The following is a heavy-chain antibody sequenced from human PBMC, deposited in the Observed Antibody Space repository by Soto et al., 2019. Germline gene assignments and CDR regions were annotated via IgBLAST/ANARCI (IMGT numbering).Heavy chain of an antibody. CDR2: IYTSGST. CDR3: ARDWTARSSSWYLPLEFDP. D-gene: IGHD6-13*01. Sequence: SETLSLTCTVSGGSISSYYWSWIRQPAGKGLEWIGRIYTSGSTNYNPSLKSRVTMSVDTSKNQFSLKLSSVTAADTAVYYCARDWTARSSSWYLPLEFDPWGQGTLVTVSS. J-gene: IGHJ5*02. V-gene: IGHV4-4*07. CDR1: GGSISSYY.